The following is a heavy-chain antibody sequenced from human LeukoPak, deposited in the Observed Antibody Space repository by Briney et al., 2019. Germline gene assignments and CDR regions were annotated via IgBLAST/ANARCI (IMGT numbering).Heavy chain of an antibody. J-gene: IGHJ5*02. Sequence: GESLKISCKGSGYSFTSYWIGWVRQMPGKGLEWMGIIYPGDSDTRYSPSFQGQVTISADKSISTAYLQWSSLKASDTAMYYCARFRKYCSSTSCSSGVDPWGQGTLVTVSS. CDR2: IYPGDSDT. D-gene: IGHD2-2*01. CDR1: GYSFTSYW. V-gene: IGHV5-51*01. CDR3: ARFRKYCSSTSCSSGVDP.